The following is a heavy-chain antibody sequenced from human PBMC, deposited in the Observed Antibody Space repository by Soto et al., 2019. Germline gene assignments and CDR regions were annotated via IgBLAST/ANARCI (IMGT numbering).Heavy chain of an antibody. D-gene: IGHD6-13*01. CDR3: ARGAAGIGTFDS. CDR1: GGSMSSYD. CDR2: VYYTGVT. V-gene: IGHV4-59*01. J-gene: IGHJ4*02. Sequence: PSVTMSLTCIVAGGSMSSYDWTWIRQSPGKGLEWLGYVYYTGVTNYNPSLKSRLTISMDTSKNHFSLRLTSVTAADTAMYFCARGAAGIGTFDSWGQGSPVTVSS.